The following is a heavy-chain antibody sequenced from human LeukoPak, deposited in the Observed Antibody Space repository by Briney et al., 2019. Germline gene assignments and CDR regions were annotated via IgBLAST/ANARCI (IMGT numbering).Heavy chain of an antibody. Sequence: ASVKVSCKASGYTFTSYGFTWVRQAPGQGLEWMGIINPSGGSTSYAQKFQGRVTMTRDTSTSTVYMELSSLRSEDTAVYYCARVYRGHYYDSSGYTNFDYWGQGTLVTVSS. CDR3: ARVYRGHYYDSSGYTNFDY. CDR2: INPSGGST. J-gene: IGHJ4*02. V-gene: IGHV1-46*01. CDR1: GYTFTSYG. D-gene: IGHD3-22*01.